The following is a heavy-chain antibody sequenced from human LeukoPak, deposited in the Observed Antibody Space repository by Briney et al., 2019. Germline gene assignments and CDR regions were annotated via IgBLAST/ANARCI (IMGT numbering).Heavy chain of an antibody. CDR3: AKDYPGSGSYDY. D-gene: IGHD3-10*01. CDR1: SFNFYNYG. Sequence: PGGSLRLSCEASSFNFYNYGMHWVRQAPDKGLEWLALISKDGSVRNHADSVRGRFTISRDNSKNTLYLQMNSLRAEDTAVYYCAKDYPGSGSYDYWGQGTLVTVSS. J-gene: IGHJ4*02. CDR2: ISKDGSVR. V-gene: IGHV3-30*18.